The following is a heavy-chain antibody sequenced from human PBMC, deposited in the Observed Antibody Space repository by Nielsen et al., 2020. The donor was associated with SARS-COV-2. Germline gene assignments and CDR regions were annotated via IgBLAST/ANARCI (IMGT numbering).Heavy chain of an antibody. CDR1: GFTFSSYG. V-gene: IGHV3-30*19. CDR2: ISYDGSNK. D-gene: IGHD3-16*01. CDR3: ANLGDYYYYGMDV. J-gene: IGHJ6*02. Sequence: GGSLRLSCAASGFTFSSYGMHWVRQAPGKGLEWVAVISYDGSNKYYADSVKGRFTISRDNAKNSLYLQMNSLRAEDTALYYCANLGDYYYYGMDVWGQGTTVTVSS.